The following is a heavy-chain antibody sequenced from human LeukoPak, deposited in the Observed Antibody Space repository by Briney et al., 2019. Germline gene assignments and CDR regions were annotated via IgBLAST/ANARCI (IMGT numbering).Heavy chain of an antibody. CDR2: ISPGGGTT. CDR1: GFAFGSEA. V-gene: IGHV3-23*01. Sequence: GGSLRLSCAVSGFAFGSEAMSWVRQSPARGLEWVASISPGGGTTYYADYVKGRFTISRDNSKNTLYLQMNSLRAEDTAVYYCAKRSVVVPAVSDYWGQGTLVTVSS. J-gene: IGHJ4*02. D-gene: IGHD2-2*01. CDR3: AKRSVVVPAVSDY.